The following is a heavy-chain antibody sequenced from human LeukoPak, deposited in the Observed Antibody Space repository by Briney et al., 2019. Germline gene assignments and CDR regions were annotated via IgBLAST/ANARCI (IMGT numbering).Heavy chain of an antibody. D-gene: IGHD5-12*01. CDR2: ISYDGSNK. CDR1: GFTFSSYG. V-gene: IGHV3-30*03. CDR3: AAMGSATIKENWFDP. Sequence: HSGRSLRLSCAASGFTFSSYGMRWVRQAPGKGLEWVAVISYDGSNKYYADSVKGRFTISRDNSKNTLYLQMNSLRAEDTAVYYCAAMGSATIKENWFDPWGQGTLVTVSS. J-gene: IGHJ5*02.